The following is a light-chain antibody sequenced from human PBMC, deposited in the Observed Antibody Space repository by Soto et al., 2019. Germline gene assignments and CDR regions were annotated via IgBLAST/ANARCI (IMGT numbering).Light chain of an antibody. CDR2: EVN. CDR1: SSDVGSYNY. CDR3: SSSAGIYHYLV. V-gene: IGLV2-8*01. Sequence: QSALTQPASVSGSPGQSITISCTGTSSDVGSYNYVSWYQHHPGKAPKLMIYEVNKRPSGVPDRFSGSKSGYTASLTVSGLQTEDEAFYYCSSSAGIYHYLVFGGGTKLTVL. J-gene: IGLJ3*02.